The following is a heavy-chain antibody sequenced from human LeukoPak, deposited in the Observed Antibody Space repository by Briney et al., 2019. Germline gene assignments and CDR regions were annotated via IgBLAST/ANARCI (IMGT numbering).Heavy chain of an antibody. CDR2: MNPNSGNT. CDR1: GYTFTSYY. V-gene: IGHV1-8*02. CDR3: ARGLVGVY. D-gene: IGHD1-26*01. Sequence: ASVKVSCKASGYTFTSYYMHWVRQAPGQGLEWMGWMNPNSGNTGYAQKFQGRVTLTRDTSISTAYMELSSLRSEDTAVYYCARGLVGVYWGQGTLVTVSS. J-gene: IGHJ4*02.